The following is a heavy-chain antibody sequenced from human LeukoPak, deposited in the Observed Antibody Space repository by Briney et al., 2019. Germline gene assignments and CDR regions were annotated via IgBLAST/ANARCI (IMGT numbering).Heavy chain of an antibody. CDR1: GFTFSTYE. CDR3: ARDPSGDYFDY. CDR2: ISSSGSTM. D-gene: IGHD4-17*01. J-gene: IGHJ4*02. Sequence: PGGSLRLSCAASGFTFSTYEMNWVRQAPGKGLEWVSYISSSGSTMYYADSVKGRFTISRDNAKNSLYLQMNSLRAEDTAVYYCARDPSGDYFDYWGQGTLVTVSS. V-gene: IGHV3-48*03.